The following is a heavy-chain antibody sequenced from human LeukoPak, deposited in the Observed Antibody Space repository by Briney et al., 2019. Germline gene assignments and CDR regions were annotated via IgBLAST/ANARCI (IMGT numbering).Heavy chain of an antibody. CDR1: GFTFDDYG. CDR3: AREMGGYCTNGVCYRGDAFDI. V-gene: IGHV3-20*04. CDR2: INWNGGST. D-gene: IGHD2-8*01. Sequence: GGSLRLSCAASGFTFDDYGMSWVRQAPGKGLEWVSGINWNGGSTGYADSVKGRFTISRDNAKNSLYLQMNSLRAEDTALYYCAREMGGYCTNGVCYRGDAFDIWGQGTMVTVSS. J-gene: IGHJ3*02.